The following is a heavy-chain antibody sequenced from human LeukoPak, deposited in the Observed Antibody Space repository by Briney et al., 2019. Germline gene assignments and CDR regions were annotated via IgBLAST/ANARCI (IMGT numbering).Heavy chain of an antibody. Sequence: GGSLRLSCAASGFTFSNAWMSWVRQAPGKGLEWVGRIKSKTDGGTTDYAAPVKGRFTISRDDSKNTLYLQMNSLKTEDTAVYYCTTDVSGYDLGYYYYYMDVWGKGTTVTVSS. CDR1: GFTFSNAW. V-gene: IGHV3-15*01. J-gene: IGHJ6*03. CDR2: IKSKTDGGTT. D-gene: IGHD3-3*01. CDR3: TTDVSGYDLGYYYYYMDV.